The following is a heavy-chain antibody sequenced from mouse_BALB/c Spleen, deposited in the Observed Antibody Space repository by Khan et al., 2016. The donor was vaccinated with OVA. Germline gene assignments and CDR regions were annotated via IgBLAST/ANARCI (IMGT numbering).Heavy chain of an antibody. V-gene: IGHV3-6*02. J-gene: IGHJ1*01. CDR2: ISYDGSN. Sequence: VQLKQSGPGLVKPSQSLSLTCSVTGYSITSAYCWNWIRQFPGNKLEWMGYISYDGSNNYNPSLKNRISIPRDTSKNKVFLKLNSVTTEDTATYSCARGGVVVPYWYFDVWGAGTTVTVSS. CDR1: GYSITSAYC. CDR3: ARGGVVVPYWYFDV. D-gene: IGHD1-1*01.